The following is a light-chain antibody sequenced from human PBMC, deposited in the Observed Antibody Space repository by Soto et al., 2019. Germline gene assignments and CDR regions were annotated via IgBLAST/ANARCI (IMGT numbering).Light chain of an antibody. CDR3: QQRSNWPPLT. J-gene: IGKJ4*01. Sequence: EIVLTQSPATLSLSPGERATLSCRPSQNVSSYLAWYQQKPGQAPRLLIYDASNRATGIPARFSGSGSGTDFTLTISSLEPEDFAVYYCQQRSNWPPLTFGGGTKVEIK. CDR2: DAS. CDR1: QNVSSY. V-gene: IGKV3-11*01.